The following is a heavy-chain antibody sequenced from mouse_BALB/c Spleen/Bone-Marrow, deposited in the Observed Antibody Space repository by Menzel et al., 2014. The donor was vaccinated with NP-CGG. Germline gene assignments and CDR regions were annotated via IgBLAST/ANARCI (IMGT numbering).Heavy chain of an antibody. Sequence: DVHLVESGGGLVQPGGSRKLSCAASGFTFSSFGMHWVRQAPEKGLEWVAYISSGSSTIYYTDTVKGRFTISRDNPKNTLFLQMTSLRSEDTAMYYCARRYYGSSFSYFDYWGHGTTLTVSS. CDR2: ISSGSSTI. CDR1: GFTFSSFG. V-gene: IGHV5-17*02. J-gene: IGHJ2*01. CDR3: ARRYYGSSFSYFDY. D-gene: IGHD1-1*01.